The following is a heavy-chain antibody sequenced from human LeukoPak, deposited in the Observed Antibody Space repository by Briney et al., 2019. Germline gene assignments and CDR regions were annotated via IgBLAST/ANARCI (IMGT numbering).Heavy chain of an antibody. CDR1: GFTFSTSW. CDR3: VRDMGYYDKV. V-gene: IGHV3-74*01. D-gene: IGHD3-22*01. CDR2: INTDGNTR. J-gene: IGHJ4*02. Sequence: GGSLRLSCATSGFTFSTSWMHWVRQAPGKGLVWVSRINTDGNTRDYADSVKGRFTISKDNAKNTLYLQMNSLRAEDTAVYYCVRDMGYYDKVWGQGTLVTVSS.